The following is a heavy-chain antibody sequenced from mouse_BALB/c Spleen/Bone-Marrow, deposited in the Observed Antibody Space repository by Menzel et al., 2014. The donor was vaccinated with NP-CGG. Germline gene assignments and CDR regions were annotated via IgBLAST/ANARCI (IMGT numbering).Heavy chain of an antibody. CDR2: ISSGSSTI. Sequence: EVKLMESGGGLVQPGGSRKLSCAASGFTFSGFGMHWVRQAPEKGLEWVAYISSGSSTIFYADTVKGRFTISRDNPKNTLFLQMTRLRSEDTAMYYCTRGGNWEDFDYWGQGTTLTVSS. D-gene: IGHD4-1*01. V-gene: IGHV5-17*02. J-gene: IGHJ2*01. CDR3: TRGGNWEDFDY. CDR1: GFTFSGFG.